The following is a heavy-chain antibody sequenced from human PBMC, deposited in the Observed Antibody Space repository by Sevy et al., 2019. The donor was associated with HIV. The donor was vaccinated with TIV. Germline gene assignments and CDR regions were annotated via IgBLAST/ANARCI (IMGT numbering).Heavy chain of an antibody. CDR3: AKRGGQYDLGMDV. CDR2: ISSSGDTT. CDR1: GFTFSSFE. D-gene: IGHD3-3*01. Sequence: GGSLRLSCAASGFTFSSFEMNWVRQAPGKGLEWVSYISSSGDTTDYADSVRGRFTISRDNAKKSLYLQMNSLRAEDTAIYCCAKRGGQYDLGMDVWGQGTTVTVSS. V-gene: IGHV3-48*03. J-gene: IGHJ6*02.